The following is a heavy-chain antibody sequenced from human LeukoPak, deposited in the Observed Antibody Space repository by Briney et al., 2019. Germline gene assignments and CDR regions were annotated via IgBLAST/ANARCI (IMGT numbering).Heavy chain of an antibody. CDR2: ISSSSSTI. V-gene: IGHV3-48*01. D-gene: IGHD6-13*01. J-gene: IGHJ4*02. CDR1: GFTFSSYS. Sequence: PGGSLRLSCAASGFTFSSYSMNWVRQAPGKGLEWVSYISSSSSTIYYADSVKGRFTISRDNAKNSLYLQMNSLRAEDTAVYYCARQSVSPGDHSRALEGADYWGQGTLVTVSS. CDR3: ARQSVSPGDHSRALEGADY.